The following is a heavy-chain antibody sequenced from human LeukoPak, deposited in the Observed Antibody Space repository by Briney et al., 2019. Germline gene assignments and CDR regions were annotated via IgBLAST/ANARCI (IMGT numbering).Heavy chain of an antibody. V-gene: IGHV4-59*02. Sequence: SETLSLTCTVTGGSVSSYYWSWIRQPPGKGLEWIGYIYYSGSTNYNPSLKSRVTISVDTSKNQFSLKLNSITTADTAVYYCARVRLSGTYLDAFDIWGQGTMVTVSS. CDR1: GGSVSSYY. CDR3: ARVRLSGTYLDAFDI. J-gene: IGHJ3*02. D-gene: IGHD1-26*01. CDR2: IYYSGST.